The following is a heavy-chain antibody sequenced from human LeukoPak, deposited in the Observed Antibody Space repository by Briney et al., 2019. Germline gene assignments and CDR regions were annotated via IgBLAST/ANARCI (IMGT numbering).Heavy chain of an antibody. D-gene: IGHD5-18*01. CDR1: GFTFNTYA. CDR2: ISSNGNYI. J-gene: IGHJ4*02. Sequence: GGSLRLSCAASGFTFNTYAMNWVRQAPGKGLEWISSISSNGNYIYYADSLKGRFTVSRDNANKSLYVQMISIRAEDTAVYYSARDYSYGYLDYWGQGTLVTVSS. CDR3: ARDYSYGYLDY. V-gene: IGHV3-21*01.